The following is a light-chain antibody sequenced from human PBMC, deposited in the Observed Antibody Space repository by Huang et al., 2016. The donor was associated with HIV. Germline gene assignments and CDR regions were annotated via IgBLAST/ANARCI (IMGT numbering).Light chain of an antibody. CDR1: RSVSTN. CDR2: GSS. V-gene: IGKV3-15*01. J-gene: IGKJ4*01. Sequence: EIVMTQSPATLSVSPGQRVTVACRANRSVSTNLAWYQQRHGQAPRLLIYGSSTRAPGIPARFSGSGSGTDFSLTISSLQSEDFALYYCHQYNNWRLSFGGGTRV. CDR3: HQYNNWRLS.